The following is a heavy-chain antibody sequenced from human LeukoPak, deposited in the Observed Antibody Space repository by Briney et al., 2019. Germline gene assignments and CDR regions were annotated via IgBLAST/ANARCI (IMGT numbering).Heavy chain of an antibody. V-gene: IGHV1-69*01. CDR2: IIPIFGTA. J-gene: IGHJ6*02. Sequence: SVKVSCKASGGTFSSYAISWVRQAPGQGLEWMGGIIPIFGTANYAQKFQGRVTITADESTSTAYMELSSLRSEDTAVYYCARVPYSSVGVDYYYYYGMDVWGQGTAVTDSS. CDR1: GGTFSSYA. CDR3: ARVPYSSVGVDYYYYYGMDV. D-gene: IGHD6-19*01.